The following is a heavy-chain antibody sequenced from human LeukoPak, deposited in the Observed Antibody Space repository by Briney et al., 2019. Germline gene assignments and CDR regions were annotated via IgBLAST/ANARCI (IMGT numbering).Heavy chain of an antibody. V-gene: IGHV4-39*07. J-gene: IGHJ4*02. CDR3: RPYYYDSSGYYFDY. Sequence: SETLSLTCTVSGGSISSSNYYWGWIRQPPGKGLEWIGSSYYRGSTYYNPSLKSRVTISLDPSKNQFSLKLSSVTAADTAVYYCRPYYYDSSGYYFDYWGQGTLVTVSS. CDR1: GGSISSSNYY. CDR2: SYYRGST. D-gene: IGHD3-22*01.